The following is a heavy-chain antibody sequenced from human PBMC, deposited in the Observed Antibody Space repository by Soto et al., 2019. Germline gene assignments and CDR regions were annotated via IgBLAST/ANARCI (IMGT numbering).Heavy chain of an antibody. J-gene: IGHJ4*02. CDR3: VKRGIVLVTSTPIFDY. V-gene: IGHV3-23*01. D-gene: IGHD3-22*01. CDR2: ISDNGGST. CDR1: GFTFSNYA. Sequence: PGGSLRLSCAASGFTFSNYAMSWVRQAPGKGLEWVSGISDNGGSTYYAASVKGRFTISRDNSKNTLHLQVNSLRAEDTVVYYCVKRGIVLVTSTPIFDYWGPGTLVTVSS.